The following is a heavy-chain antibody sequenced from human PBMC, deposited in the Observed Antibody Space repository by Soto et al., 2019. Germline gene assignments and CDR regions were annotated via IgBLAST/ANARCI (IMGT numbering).Heavy chain of an antibody. CDR1: GGSISSSSHY. J-gene: IGHJ6*02. Sequence: PSETLSLTCTVSGGSISSSSHYWGWIRQPPGKGLEWIGSIYYSGSTYYNPSLKSRVTISVDTSKNQFSLKLSSVTAADTAVYYCASPGGKKDYYYYGMDVWGQGTTVTVSS. CDR3: ASPGGKKDYYYYGMDV. CDR2: IYYSGST. D-gene: IGHD1-26*01. V-gene: IGHV4-39*01.